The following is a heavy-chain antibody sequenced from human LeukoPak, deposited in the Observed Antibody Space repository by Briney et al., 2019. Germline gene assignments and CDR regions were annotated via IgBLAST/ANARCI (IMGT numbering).Heavy chain of an antibody. CDR3: ARDYSGYDLGGY. CDR2: INPNSGGT. D-gene: IGHD5-12*01. Sequence: ASVKVSCKASGYTFTGYYMHWVRQAPGQGLEWMGRINPNSGGTNYAQKFQGRVTMTRDTSISTAYMELSRLRSDDTAVYYCARDYSGYDLGGYWGQGTLVTVSS. V-gene: IGHV1-2*06. CDR1: GYTFTGYY. J-gene: IGHJ4*02.